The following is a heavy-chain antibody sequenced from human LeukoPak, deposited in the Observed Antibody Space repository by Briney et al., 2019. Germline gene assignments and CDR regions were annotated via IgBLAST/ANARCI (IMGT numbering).Heavy chain of an antibody. CDR1: GNSIRSSSYY. J-gene: IGHJ1*01. CDR3: ASRYYYDTRGYFLH. V-gene: IGHV4-39*01. CDR2: IYYSGST. D-gene: IGHD3-22*01. Sequence: PSETLSLTCTVSGNSIRSSSYYWGWLRQSPENGLEWIGSIYYSGSTYYSASLKSRVTISVDTSQNQFSLKLRSVTAADRAVYYCASRYYYDTRGYFLHWGQGTLVTVSS.